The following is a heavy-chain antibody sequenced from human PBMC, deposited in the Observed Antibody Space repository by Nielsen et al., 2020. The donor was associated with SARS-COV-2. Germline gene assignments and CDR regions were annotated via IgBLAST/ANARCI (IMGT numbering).Heavy chain of an antibody. CDR1: GFSFNDYY. CDR3: ARATLHSLSSSWFEGFDS. V-gene: IGHV3-11*05. D-gene: IGHD2-2*01. CDR2: ISSGTRYP. Sequence: GESLKISCVASGFSFNDYYMTWIRQAPGKGLEWVSSISSGTRYPNYADSAKGRFTISRDDAKNSLHLQMNSLRVEDTAVYSCARATLHSLSSSWFEGFDSWGLGTLVTVSS. J-gene: IGHJ4*01.